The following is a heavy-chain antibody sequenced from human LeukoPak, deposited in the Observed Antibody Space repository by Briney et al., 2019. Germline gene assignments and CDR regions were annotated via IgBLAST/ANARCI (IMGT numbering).Heavy chain of an antibody. V-gene: IGHV1-69*06. D-gene: IGHD5-12*01. J-gene: IGHJ4*02. CDR2: IIPIFGTA. CDR3: ARDRGYSGYGPFDY. CDR1: GGTFSSYA. Sequence: SVKVSCKASGGTFSSYAISWVRQAPGQGLEWMGGIIPIFGTANYAQKFQGRVTITADKSTSTAYMELGSLRSEDTAVYYCARDRGYSGYGPFDYWGQGTLVTVSS.